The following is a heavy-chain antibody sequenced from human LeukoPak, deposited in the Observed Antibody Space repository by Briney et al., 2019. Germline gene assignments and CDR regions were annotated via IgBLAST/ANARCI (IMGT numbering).Heavy chain of an antibody. V-gene: IGHV1-2*06. CDR1: GYTFTSYG. CDR2: ITPNSGGT. J-gene: IGHJ4*02. D-gene: IGHD4-17*01. CDR3: ARGTTVIQTLDY. Sequence: ASVEVSCKASGYTFTSYGISWVRQAPGQGLEWMGRITPNSGGTNYAQKFQGRVIMTRDTSISTAYMELSRLRSDDTAVYYCARGTTVIQTLDYWGQGTLVTVSS.